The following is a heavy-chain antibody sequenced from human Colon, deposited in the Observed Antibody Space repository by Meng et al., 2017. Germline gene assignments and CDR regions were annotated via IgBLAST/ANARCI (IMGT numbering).Heavy chain of an antibody. CDR1: GGSITTNSY. D-gene: IGHD4-23*01. V-gene: IGHV4-4*02. CDR2: IDHRGDP. Sequence: QVHCLGSGPGLGKPSGTLSLTCAVSGGSITTNSYWRWVRQSPEKGLEWIGQIDHRGDPYYNPSLKSRVTMSVDRSKSQVSLQLTSVTAADTAVYYCARHGGYYQDYWGQGTLVTVSS. CDR3: ARHGGYYQDY. J-gene: IGHJ4*02.